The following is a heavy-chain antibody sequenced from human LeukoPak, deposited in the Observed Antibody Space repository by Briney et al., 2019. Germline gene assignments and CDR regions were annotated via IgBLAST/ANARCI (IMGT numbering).Heavy chain of an antibody. CDR3: AKANTDDFWSAYYFY. J-gene: IGHJ4*02. Sequence: GGSLRLSCAASGFTFSSYAMHWVRQAPGKGLEWVAVISYDGSNKYYADSVKGRFTISRDNSKNTLYLQMNSLRAEDTAVYYCAKANTDDFWSAYYFYWGQGTLVTVSS. CDR2: ISYDGSNK. CDR1: GFTFSSYA. D-gene: IGHD3-3*01. V-gene: IGHV3-30-3*01.